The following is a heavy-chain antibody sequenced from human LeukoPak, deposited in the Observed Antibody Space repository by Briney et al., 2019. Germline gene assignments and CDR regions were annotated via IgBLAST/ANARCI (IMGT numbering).Heavy chain of an antibody. D-gene: IGHD1-26*01. Sequence: PSETLCLTCAVYGGSFSGYYWSWIRQPPGKGLEWIGEINHSGSTNYNPSLKSRVTISVDTSKNQFSLKLSSVTAADTAVYYCARRVGATTWNNAFDIWGQGTMVTVSS. CDR3: ARRVGATTWNNAFDI. CDR2: INHSGST. J-gene: IGHJ3*02. V-gene: IGHV4-34*01. CDR1: GGSFSGYY.